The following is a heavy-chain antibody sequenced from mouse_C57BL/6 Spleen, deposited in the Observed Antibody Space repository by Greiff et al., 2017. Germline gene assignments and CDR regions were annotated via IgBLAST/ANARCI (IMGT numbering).Heavy chain of an antibody. CDR1: GFTFSSYA. CDR3: ARGVYGCFFDV. D-gene: IGHD2-2*01. J-gene: IGHJ1*03. Sequence: EVKLVESGGGLVKPGGSLKLSCAASGFTFSSYAMSWVRQTPEKRLEWVATISAGGSYTYYPDNVKGRFTISRDNAKSSLYLQMSHLKSEDTAMYYCARGVYGCFFDVWGTGTTVTVSS. V-gene: IGHV5-4*03. CDR2: ISAGGSYT.